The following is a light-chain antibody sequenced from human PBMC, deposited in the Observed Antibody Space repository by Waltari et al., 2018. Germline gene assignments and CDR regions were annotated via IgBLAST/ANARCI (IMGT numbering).Light chain of an antibody. V-gene: IGLV2-14*01. CDR1: FSCVGGFSH. CDR3: SSCSYTPTTTVV. CDR2: EVT. Sequence: QSALTQPASVSGSPGQSITLSCTGTFSCVGGFSHVSWYPHHPGKAPKLIIYEVTERPTGVSNRFSGSKSGDTASLTISGLQAEDEADYYCSSCSYTPTTTVVFGTGTRVTVL. J-gene: IGLJ1*01.